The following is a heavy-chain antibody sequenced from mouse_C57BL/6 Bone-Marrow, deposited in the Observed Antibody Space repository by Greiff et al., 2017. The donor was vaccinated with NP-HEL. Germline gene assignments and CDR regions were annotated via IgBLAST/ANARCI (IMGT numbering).Heavy chain of an antibody. V-gene: IGHV1-19*01. CDR3: DAWFAY. Sequence: EVKLQESGPELVKPGASVKMSCKASGYTFTDYYMNWVKQSHGKSLEWIGVINPYNGGTSYNQKFKGKATLTVDKSSSTAYMELNSLTSEDSAVYYCDAWFAYWGQGTLVTVSA. J-gene: IGHJ3*01. CDR2: INPYNGGT. CDR1: GYTFTDYY.